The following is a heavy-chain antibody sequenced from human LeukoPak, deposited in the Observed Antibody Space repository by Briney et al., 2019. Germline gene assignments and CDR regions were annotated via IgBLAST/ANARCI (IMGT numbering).Heavy chain of an antibody. D-gene: IGHD2-15*01. V-gene: IGHV4-39*07. Sequence: SETLSLTCTVSGGSISSSSYYWGWIRQPPGNGLEWIGSIYYSGSTYYNPSLKSRVTISVDTSKNQFSLKLSSVTAADTAVYYCARGPTEVVVVVSASFDYWGQGTLVTVSS. J-gene: IGHJ4*02. CDR1: GGSISSSSYY. CDR3: ARGPTEVVVVVSASFDY. CDR2: IYYSGST.